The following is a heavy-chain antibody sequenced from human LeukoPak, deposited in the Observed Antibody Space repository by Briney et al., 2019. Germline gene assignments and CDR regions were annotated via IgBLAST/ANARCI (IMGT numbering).Heavy chain of an antibody. CDR3: AKLGCSSTSCYANFDY. V-gene: IGHV3-30*18. J-gene: IGHJ4*02. CDR1: GFTFSGYA. Sequence: PGGSLRLSCAASGFTFSGYAMHWVRQVPGKGLEWVAVISYDGSNKYYADSVKGRFTISRDNSKNTLYLQMNSLRAEDTAVYYCAKLGCSSTSCYANFDYWGQGTLVTVSS. CDR2: ISYDGSNK. D-gene: IGHD2-2*01.